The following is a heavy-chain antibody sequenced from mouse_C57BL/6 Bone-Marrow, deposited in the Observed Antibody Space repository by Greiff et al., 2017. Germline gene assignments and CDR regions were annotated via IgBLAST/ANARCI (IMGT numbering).Heavy chain of an antibody. D-gene: IGHD2-3*01. CDR2: IDPEIGDT. CDR3: SSFDGNYFDF. CDR1: GFNIKDDY. V-gene: IGHV14-4*01. Sequence: EVQLQESGAELVRPGASVKLSCTASGFNIKDDYIHWVKQRPEQGLEWIGWIDPEIGDTEYASKFQGKATITSDTSSNTAYLQLSSLTSEDTDVSYFSSFDGNYFDFWGQGTPLTVAS. J-gene: IGHJ2*01.